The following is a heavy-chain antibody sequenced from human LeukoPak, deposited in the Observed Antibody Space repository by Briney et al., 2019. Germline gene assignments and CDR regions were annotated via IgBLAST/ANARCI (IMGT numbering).Heavy chain of an antibody. J-gene: IGHJ4*02. Sequence: GGPLRLSCAASGFSLSTYWMHWVRQAPGKGLVWVSRISSVGSSTNYADSVKGRFTISRDNAKNTLYLQVNSLRAEDTAVYFCATGDGDSRYYLDAWGQGTLVTVSS. CDR3: ATGDGDSRYYLDA. D-gene: IGHD4-17*01. CDR2: ISSVGSST. CDR1: GFSLSTYW. V-gene: IGHV3-74*01.